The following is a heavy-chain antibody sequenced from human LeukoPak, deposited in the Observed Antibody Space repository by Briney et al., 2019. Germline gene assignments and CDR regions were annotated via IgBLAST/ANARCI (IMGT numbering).Heavy chain of an antibody. D-gene: IGHD6-13*01. CDR1: GGSISSGGYS. J-gene: IGHJ4*02. CDR3: ARLKLAAAGLGFDY. V-gene: IGHV4-30-2*01. Sequence: SETLSLTCAVSGGSISSGGYSWSWIRQPPGKGLEWIGYIYHSGSTYYNPSLKSRVTISVDRSKNQFSLKLSSVTAADTAVYYCARLKLAAAGLGFDYWGQGTLVTVSS. CDR2: IYHSGST.